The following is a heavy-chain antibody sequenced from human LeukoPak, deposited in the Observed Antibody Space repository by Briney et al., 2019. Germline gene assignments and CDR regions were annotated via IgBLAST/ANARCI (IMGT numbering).Heavy chain of an antibody. CDR3: AKDRGSSGCTD. V-gene: IGHV3-23*01. CDR2: ISGSGGST. D-gene: IGHD6-19*01. J-gene: IGHJ4*02. Sequence: GGSLRLSCAASGFTFSSYAMSWVRQAPGKGLEWVSAISGSGGSTYYADSMKGRFTISRDNSKNTLYLQMNSLRAEDTAVYYCAKDRGSSGCTDWGQGTLVTVSS. CDR1: GFTFSSYA.